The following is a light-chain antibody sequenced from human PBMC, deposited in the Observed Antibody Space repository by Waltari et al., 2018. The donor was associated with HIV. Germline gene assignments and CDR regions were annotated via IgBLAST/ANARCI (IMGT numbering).Light chain of an antibody. J-gene: IGKJ1*01. CDR1: QSIAKN. V-gene: IGKV3-15*01. CDR3: QHYDNWPPWT. CDR2: GVS. Sequence: EIVMTQSPATLSVSPGERVTLSCRASQSIAKNLAWYQQKPGQAPRLLMYGVSTRATGIPARFSGSGSWTEFTLTISSLQSEDLAVYYCQHYDNWPPWTFGQGTKVE.